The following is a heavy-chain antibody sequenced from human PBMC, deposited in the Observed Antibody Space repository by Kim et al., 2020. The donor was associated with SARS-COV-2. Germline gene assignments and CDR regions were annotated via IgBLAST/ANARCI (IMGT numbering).Heavy chain of an antibody. CDR3: AKKTSGYYPFDI. J-gene: IGHJ3*02. V-gene: IGHV3-23*01. D-gene: IGHD3-22*01. Sequence: YYADSVKGRFTISRDKSKNTLYLPINSLMAEATAVYYCAKKTSGYYPFDIWGQGTMVTVSS.